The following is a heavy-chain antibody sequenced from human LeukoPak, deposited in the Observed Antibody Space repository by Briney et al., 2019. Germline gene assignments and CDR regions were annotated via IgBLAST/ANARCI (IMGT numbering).Heavy chain of an antibody. Sequence: GESLKISCKGSGYSFTSYWISWGRQMPGKGVEWMGRIDPSDSYTNYSPSIQGHVTISADKSISTAYLQWSSLKASDTAMYYCARHRTAPDYWGQGTLVTVSS. CDR3: ARHRTAPDY. D-gene: IGHD5-18*01. J-gene: IGHJ4*02. CDR2: IDPSDSYT. V-gene: IGHV5-10-1*01. CDR1: GYSFTSYW.